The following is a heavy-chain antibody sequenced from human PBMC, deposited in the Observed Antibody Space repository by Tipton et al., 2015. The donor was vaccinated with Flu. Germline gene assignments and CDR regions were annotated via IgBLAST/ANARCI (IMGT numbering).Heavy chain of an antibody. CDR2: ISAYNGNT. D-gene: IGHD6-6*01. CDR1: GYTFTSYG. J-gene: IGHJ6*02. V-gene: IGHV1-18*01. CDR3: ARDRWGYSSSSGIYYYYGMDV. Sequence: VQLVQSGAEVKKPGASVKVSCKASGYTFTSYGISWVRQAPGQGLEWMGWISAYNGNTNYAQKLQGRVTMTTDTSTSTAYMELRSLRSDDTAVYYCARDRWGYSSSSGIYYYYGMDVGGQGTTVTVSS.